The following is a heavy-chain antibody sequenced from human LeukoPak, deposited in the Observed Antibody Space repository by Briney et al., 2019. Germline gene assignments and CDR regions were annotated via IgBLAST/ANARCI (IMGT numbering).Heavy chain of an antibody. CDR3: ARSSYDYVWGSYPYFDY. D-gene: IGHD3-16*02. V-gene: IGHV4-4*07. Sequence: SETLSLTXTVSGGSISSYYWSWIRQPAGKGLEWIGRIYTSGSTNYNPSLKSRVTMSVDTSKNQFSLKLSSVTAADTAVYYCARSSYDYVWGSYPYFDYWGQGTLVTVSS. J-gene: IGHJ4*02. CDR1: GGSISSYY. CDR2: IYTSGST.